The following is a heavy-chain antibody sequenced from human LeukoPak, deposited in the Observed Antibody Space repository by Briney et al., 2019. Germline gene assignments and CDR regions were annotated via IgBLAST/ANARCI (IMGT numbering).Heavy chain of an antibody. CDR1: GYSISSGYY. CDR3: ARDTTVRCSSTSCYKGGDASDI. J-gene: IGHJ3*02. Sequence: SETLSLTCAVSGYSISSGYYWGWIRQPPGKGLEWIGSIYHSGSTYYNPSLKSRITISVDTSKNQFSLKLSSVTAADTAVYYCARDTTVRCSSTSCYKGGDASDIWGQGTMVTVSS. CDR2: IYHSGST. D-gene: IGHD2-2*01. V-gene: IGHV4-38-2*02.